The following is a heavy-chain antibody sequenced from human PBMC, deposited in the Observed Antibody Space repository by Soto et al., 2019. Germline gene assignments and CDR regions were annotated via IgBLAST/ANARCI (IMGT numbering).Heavy chain of an antibody. Sequence: PSETLSLTCTVSGGSISSYYWSWIRQPPGKGLEWIGYIYYSGSTNQNPSLKSRVTISVDTSKNQFSLKLSSVTAADTAVYYCARHRNYDILTGYYFDYWGQGTLVTVSS. V-gene: IGHV4-59*08. CDR2: IYYSGST. CDR1: GGSISSYY. J-gene: IGHJ4*02. CDR3: ARHRNYDILTGYYFDY. D-gene: IGHD3-9*01.